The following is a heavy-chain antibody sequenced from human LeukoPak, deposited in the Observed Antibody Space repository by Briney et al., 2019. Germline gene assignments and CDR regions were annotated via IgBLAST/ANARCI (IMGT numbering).Heavy chain of an antibody. V-gene: IGHV3-73*01. CDR3: TSNFDWLLPTDY. CDR1: GFTFSGSA. J-gene: IGHJ4*02. CDR2: IRSKANSYAA. Sequence: GGSLRLSCAASGFTFSGSAMHWVRQASGKGLEWVGRIRSKANSYAAAYAASVKGRFTISRDDSKNTAYLQMNSLKTEDTAVYYCTSNFDWLLPTDYWGQGTLVTVSS. D-gene: IGHD3-9*01.